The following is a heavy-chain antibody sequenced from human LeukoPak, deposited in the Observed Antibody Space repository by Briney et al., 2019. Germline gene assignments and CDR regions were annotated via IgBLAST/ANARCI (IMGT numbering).Heavy chain of an antibody. CDR3: ARHGHSYYDMDV. CDR2: IYYSGTT. Sequence: SETLSLTCTVSGVSISSSTYYWGWIRQPPGKGREWFVSIYYSGTTYYNTSLKSRVTISADTSKNHFSLKLSSVTAADTAVYYCARHGHSYYDMDVWGKGSTVTVSS. V-gene: IGHV4-39*02. CDR1: GVSISSSTYY. J-gene: IGHJ6*03. D-gene: IGHD3/OR15-3a*01.